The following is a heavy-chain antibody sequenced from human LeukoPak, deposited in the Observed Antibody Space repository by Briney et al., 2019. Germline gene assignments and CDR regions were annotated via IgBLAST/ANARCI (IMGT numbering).Heavy chain of an antibody. D-gene: IGHD3-22*01. Sequence: SETLSLTCTVSGGSISSYYWSWIRQPPGKGLEWIGYIYSSGSANYNPSIKSRVIISGDTSKNQISLKLTSVTAADTAVYFCARHRDYYDTWGRGTLVTVSS. CDR1: GGSISSYY. V-gene: IGHV4-59*08. CDR2: IYSSGSA. J-gene: IGHJ4*01. CDR3: ARHRDYYDT.